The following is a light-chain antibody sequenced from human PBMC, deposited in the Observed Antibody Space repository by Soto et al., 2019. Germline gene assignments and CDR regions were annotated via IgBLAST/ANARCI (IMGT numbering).Light chain of an antibody. CDR3: QHYGSSPLT. J-gene: IGKJ4*01. CDR2: KAS. CDR1: QSISSW. Sequence: DIQMTQSPSTLSASVGDRVTITCRASQSISSWLAWYQQKPGKAPKLLIYKASSLESGVPSRFSGSGSGTDFTLTISRLEPEDFAVYYCQHYGSSPLTFGGGTKVDI. V-gene: IGKV1-5*03.